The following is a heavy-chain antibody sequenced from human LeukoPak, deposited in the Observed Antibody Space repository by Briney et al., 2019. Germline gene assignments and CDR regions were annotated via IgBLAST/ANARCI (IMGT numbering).Heavy chain of an antibody. CDR1: GYTFTNYG. Sequence: GASVKVSCKASGYTFTNYGISWVRQAPGQGLEWMGWISAYNGDTNYAQKLQGRVTMTTDTSTSTACMELRSLRSDDTAIYYCAVRNTSSWSPFDFWGQGTLVTVSS. J-gene: IGHJ4*02. D-gene: IGHD6-13*01. CDR2: ISAYNGDT. V-gene: IGHV1-18*01. CDR3: AVRNTSSWSPFDF.